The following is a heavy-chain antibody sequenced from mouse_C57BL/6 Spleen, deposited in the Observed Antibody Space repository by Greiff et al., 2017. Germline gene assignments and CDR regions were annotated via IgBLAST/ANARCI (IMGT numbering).Heavy chain of an antibody. CDR2: IYPGSGST. J-gene: IGHJ3*01. V-gene: IGHV1-64*01. D-gene: IGHD1-2*01. CDR1: GYTFTSYW. CDR3: ARCEYDYGYAY. Sequence: VQLQQPGAELVKPGASVKLSCKASGYTFTSYWMHWVKQRPGQGLEWIGMIYPGSGSTNYNEKFKSKATLTADKSSSTAYMHLSSLTSEDSAVYYCARCEYDYGYAYWGHGPLVT.